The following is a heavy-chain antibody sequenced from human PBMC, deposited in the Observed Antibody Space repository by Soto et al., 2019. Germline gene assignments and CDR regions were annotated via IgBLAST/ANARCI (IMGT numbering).Heavy chain of an antibody. J-gene: IGHJ4*02. CDR3: ARGPGGPDGPGDY. V-gene: IGHV1-3*01. D-gene: IGHD2-15*01. CDR1: GYTFTSYA. Sequence: QVHLVQSGAEVKKPGTSVKVSCKASGYTFTSYAMHWVRQAPGQRLEWMGWINAGNGNTKYSQKFQGRVTITRDTSASTAYMELSSLRSEDTAVYYCARGPGGPDGPGDYWGQGTLVTVSS. CDR2: INAGNGNT.